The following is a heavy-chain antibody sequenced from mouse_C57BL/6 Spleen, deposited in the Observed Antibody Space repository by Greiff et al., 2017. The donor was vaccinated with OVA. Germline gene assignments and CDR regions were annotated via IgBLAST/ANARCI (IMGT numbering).Heavy chain of an antibody. CDR1: GFNIKDDY. V-gene: IGHV14-4*01. Sequence: VQLKESGAELVRPGASVKLSCTASGFNIKDDYMHWVKQRPEQGLEWIGWIDPENGDTEYASKFQGKATITADTSSNTAYLQLSSLTSEDTAVYYCTRDYYSNFLDYWGQGTTLTVSS. J-gene: IGHJ2*01. D-gene: IGHD2-5*01. CDR2: IDPENGDT. CDR3: TRDYYSNFLDY.